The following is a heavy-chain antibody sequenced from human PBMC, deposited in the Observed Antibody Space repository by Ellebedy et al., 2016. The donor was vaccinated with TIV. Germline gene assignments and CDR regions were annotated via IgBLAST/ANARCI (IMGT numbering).Heavy chain of an antibody. V-gene: IGHV5-10-1*01. CDR1: GYSFTSYW. CDR2: IDPSDSYT. D-gene: IGHD3-16*01. CDR3: ATMGDTGDHAFDI. Sequence: GESLKISXKGSGYSFTSYWISWVRQMPGKGLEWMGRIDPSDSYTNYSPSFQGHVTISADKSISTAYLQWSSLKASDTAMYYCATMGDTGDHAFDIWGQGTMVTVSS. J-gene: IGHJ3*02.